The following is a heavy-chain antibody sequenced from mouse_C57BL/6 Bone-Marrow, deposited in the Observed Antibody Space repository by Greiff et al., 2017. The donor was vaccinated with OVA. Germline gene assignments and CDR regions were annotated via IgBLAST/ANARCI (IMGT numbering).Heavy chain of an antibody. CDR1: GYTFTDYE. Sequence: QVQLQQSGAELVRPGASVTLSCKASGYTFTDYEMHWVKQTPVHGLEWIGAIDPETGGTAYNQKFKGKAILTADKSSSTAYMKLRILTSEDSAVYYCTRYYDGYPYYAMDYWGQGTSVTVSS. J-gene: IGHJ4*01. CDR3: TRYYDGYPYYAMDY. CDR2: IDPETGGT. D-gene: IGHD2-3*01. V-gene: IGHV1-15*01.